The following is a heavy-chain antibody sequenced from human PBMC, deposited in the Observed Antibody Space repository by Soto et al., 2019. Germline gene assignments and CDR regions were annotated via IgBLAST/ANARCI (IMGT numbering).Heavy chain of an antibody. V-gene: IGHV3-23*01. CDR2: ITNGGGGRT. D-gene: IGHD6-19*01. CDR1: GFTFAGYA. CDR3: AKEWGGFSSGWIIDF. Sequence: EVQLSESGGGLVQPGGSLRLSCAASGFTFAGYAMTWVRQAPGRGLEWVSSITNGGGGRTYYADSVRGRFPISRDNSKNTLYLQMNNLRAEDTAVYYCAKEWGGFSSGWIIDFWGQGTLVTVSS. J-gene: IGHJ4*02.